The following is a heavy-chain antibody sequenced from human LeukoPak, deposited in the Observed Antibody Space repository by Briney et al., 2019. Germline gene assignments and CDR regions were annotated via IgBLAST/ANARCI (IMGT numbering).Heavy chain of an antibody. CDR3: ARDSQLDTYYYYYMDV. J-gene: IGHJ6*03. Sequence: GGSLRLSCAASGFTFTSFALGWVRQAPGEGLRWVSAISAGGGSTYHADSVKGRFTICSDNSRHTIYLQMTSLRAEDPAVYYCARDSQLDTYYYYYMDVWGKGTTVTVPS. CDR2: ISAGGGST. D-gene: IGHD6-6*01. CDR1: GFTFTSFA. V-gene: IGHV3-23*01.